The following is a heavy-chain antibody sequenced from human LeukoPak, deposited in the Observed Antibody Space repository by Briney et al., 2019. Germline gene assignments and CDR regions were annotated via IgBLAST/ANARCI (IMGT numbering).Heavy chain of an antibody. CDR2: IYTSGST. Sequence: PSETLSLTCTVSGGSISSGSYYWSWIRQPAGKGLEWIGRIYTSGSTNYNPSLKSRVTISVDTSKNQFSLKLSSVTAADTAVYYCARSFDQHIVVVRDWGQGTLVTVSS. CDR3: ARSFDQHIVVVRD. J-gene: IGHJ4*02. V-gene: IGHV4-61*02. D-gene: IGHD2-21*01. CDR1: GGSISSGSYY.